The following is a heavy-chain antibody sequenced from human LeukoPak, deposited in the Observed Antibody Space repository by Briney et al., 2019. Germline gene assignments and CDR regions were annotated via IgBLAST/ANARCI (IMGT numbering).Heavy chain of an antibody. V-gene: IGHV4-30-2*01. D-gene: IGHD1-1*01. Sequence: SETLSLTCAVSGGSISSGGYSWSWIRQPPGKGLEWIGYIYHSGSTYYNPSLKSRVTISVDRSKNQFSLKLSSVTAADTAVYYCARENLEVVPAHWFGPWGQGTLVTVSS. CDR3: ARENLEVVPAHWFGP. CDR1: GGSISSGGYS. CDR2: IYHSGST. J-gene: IGHJ5*02.